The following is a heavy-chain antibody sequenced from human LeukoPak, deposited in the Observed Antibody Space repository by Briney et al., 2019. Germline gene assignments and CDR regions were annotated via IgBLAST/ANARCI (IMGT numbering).Heavy chain of an antibody. CDR1: GYSISSGYY. CDR3: AKLDILTGLVGY. J-gene: IGHJ4*02. V-gene: IGHV4-38-2*02. Sequence: SETLSLTCTVSGYSISSGYYWGWIRQPPGKGLEWIGSIYHSGSTYYNPSLKSRVTISVDTSKNQFSLKLSSVTAADTAVYYCAKLDILTGLVGYWGQGALVTVSS. CDR2: IYHSGST. D-gene: IGHD3-9*01.